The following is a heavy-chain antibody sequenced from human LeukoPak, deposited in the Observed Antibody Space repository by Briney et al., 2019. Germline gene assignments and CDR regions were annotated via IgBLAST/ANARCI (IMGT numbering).Heavy chain of an antibody. V-gene: IGHV4-59*01. Sequence: SETLSLTCTVSGDSISSYYWSWIRQPPGKGLEWIGYIYYSGSTNYNPSLKSRVTISVDTSKNQFSLKLSSVTAADTAVHYCARDYSQLGRFDPWGQGTLVTVSS. CDR2: IYYSGST. CDR1: GDSISSYY. D-gene: IGHD6-6*01. J-gene: IGHJ5*02. CDR3: ARDYSQLGRFDP.